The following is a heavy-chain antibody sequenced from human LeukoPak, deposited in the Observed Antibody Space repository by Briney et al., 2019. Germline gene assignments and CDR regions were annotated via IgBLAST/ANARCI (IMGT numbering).Heavy chain of an antibody. D-gene: IGHD2-8*01. CDR2: ISCGSSSV. CDR3: ARSQRLGHCVNGVCVYPYYFDF. Sequence: GGSLRLSCTTSGFSFSNYSMTWDRQTPGKGLEWVSSISCGSSSVFYAESVRGRFTISRDSAKTSVFLQMVSMRADDSALYFCARSQRLGHCVNGVCVYPYYFDFWGQGALVTVAS. V-gene: IGHV3-21*06. CDR1: GFSFSNYS. J-gene: IGHJ4*02.